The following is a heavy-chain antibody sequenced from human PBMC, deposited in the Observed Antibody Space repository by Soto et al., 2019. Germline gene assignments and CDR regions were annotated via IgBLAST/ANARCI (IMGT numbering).Heavy chain of an antibody. V-gene: IGHV3-73*01. CDR3: SRQASDFWSGKPQYYMDV. CDR1: GFTFSGYA. D-gene: IGHD3-3*01. J-gene: IGHJ6*03. CDR2: IRSKANNYAT. Sequence: EVQLVESGGGLVQPGGSLKLCCAASGFTFSGYAMHWVRQASGKGLEWVGRIRSKANNYATAYGASVKGRFTISRDDSKNTAYLQMNSLKTEDTAVYYCSRQASDFWSGKPQYYMDVWGKGTTVTVSS.